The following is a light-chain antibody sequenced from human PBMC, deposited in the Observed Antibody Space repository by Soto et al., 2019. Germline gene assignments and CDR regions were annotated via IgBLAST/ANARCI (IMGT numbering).Light chain of an antibody. CDR2: GTS. CDR3: QQYNNWPFT. CDR1: QSVSSN. J-gene: IGKJ3*01. V-gene: IGKV3-15*01. Sequence: EIVMTQSPATLSMSPGERATLSCRASQSVSSNLAWYQHKPGQAPRLLIYGTSTRATGIPARFSGSGSGTAFTLTISSLQSEDFAVYYCQQYNNWPFTFGPGTKVDIK.